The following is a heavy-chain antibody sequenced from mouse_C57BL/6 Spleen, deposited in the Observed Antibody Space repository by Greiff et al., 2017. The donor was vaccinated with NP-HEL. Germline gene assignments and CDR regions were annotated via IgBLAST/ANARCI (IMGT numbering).Heavy chain of an antibody. J-gene: IGHJ4*01. D-gene: IGHD2-4*01. CDR2: IHPSDSDT. CDR1: GYTFTSYW. CDR3: AMENDYALYAMDY. Sequence: QVQLKQPGAELVKPGASVKVSCKASGYTFTSYWMHWVKQRPGQGLEWIGRIHPSDSDTNYNQKFKGKATLTVDKSSSTAYMQLSSLTSEDSAVYYCAMENDYALYAMDYWGQGTSVTVSS. V-gene: IGHV1-74*01.